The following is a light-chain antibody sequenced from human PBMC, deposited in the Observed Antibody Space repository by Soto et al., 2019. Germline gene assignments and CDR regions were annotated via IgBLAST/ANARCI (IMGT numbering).Light chain of an antibody. J-gene: IGLJ2*01. Sequence: QSAMTQPASVSGSPGQSITISCTGTSTYNLVSWYQHHPGKAPKLMIYEGSNRPSGISNRFSGSKSGNTASLTISGLQAEHEADYSCSSYAGAVVFGGGTQLTVL. CDR2: EGS. V-gene: IGLV2-23*01. CDR3: SSYAGAVV. CDR1: STYNL.